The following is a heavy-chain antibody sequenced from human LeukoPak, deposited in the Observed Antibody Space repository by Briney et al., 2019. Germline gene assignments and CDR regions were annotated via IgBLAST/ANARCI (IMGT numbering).Heavy chain of an antibody. V-gene: IGHV4-34*01. CDR3: ARLYDY. J-gene: IGHJ4*02. D-gene: IGHD5/OR15-5a*01. CDR2: IYYSGST. Sequence: SETLSLTCAVYGGSFSGYYWSWIRQPPGKGLEWIGSIYYSGSTYYNPSLKGRVTISVDTSKNQFSLKLSSVTAADTAVYYCARLYDYWGQGTLVTVSS. CDR1: GGSFSGYY.